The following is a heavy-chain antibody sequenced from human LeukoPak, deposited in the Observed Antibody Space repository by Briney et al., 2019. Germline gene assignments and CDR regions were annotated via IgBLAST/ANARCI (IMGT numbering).Heavy chain of an antibody. D-gene: IGHD5-24*01. CDR2: IFYGGST. CDR1: GGSSSPYY. Sequence: PSETLSLTCTVSGGSSSPYYWSWILQPPVKGLHWIGYIFYGGSTNYNPSLMSRVTISVDTSKNQFSLKLSSVTAADTAVYFCARHDGSRLPFDYWGQGTLVTVSS. CDR3: ARHDGSRLPFDY. V-gene: IGHV4-59*08. J-gene: IGHJ4*02.